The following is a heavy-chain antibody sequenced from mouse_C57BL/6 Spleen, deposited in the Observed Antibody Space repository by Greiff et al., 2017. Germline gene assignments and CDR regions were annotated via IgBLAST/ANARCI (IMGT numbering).Heavy chain of an antibody. CDR1: GYTFTSYW. Sequence: VQLQQPGAELVRPGSSVKLSCTASGYTFTSYWMHWVKQRPIQGLEWIGNIDPSDSETHYNQQFKDKATLTVDKSSSTAYMQLSSLTSADSAVYDCARDGQYYFDYWGKGTTLTVSS. V-gene: IGHV1-52*01. CDR3: ARDGQYYFDY. D-gene: IGHD2-3*01. CDR2: IDPSDSET. J-gene: IGHJ2*01.